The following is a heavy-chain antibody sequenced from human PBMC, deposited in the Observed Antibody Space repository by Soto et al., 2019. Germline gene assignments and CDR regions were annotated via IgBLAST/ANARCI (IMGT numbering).Heavy chain of an antibody. J-gene: IGHJ4*02. V-gene: IGHV3-7*03. CDR2: IKRDGSEK. CDR1: GFTFGNNW. Sequence: LRLSCAASGFTFGNNWMSWVRQAPGKGLEWVANIKRDGSEKYYVDSVRGRFAISRENAKNTLYLQMNSLRADDTAVYYCASLEWESSGYADYWGQGTLVTVSS. CDR3: ASLEWESSGYADY. D-gene: IGHD3-3*01.